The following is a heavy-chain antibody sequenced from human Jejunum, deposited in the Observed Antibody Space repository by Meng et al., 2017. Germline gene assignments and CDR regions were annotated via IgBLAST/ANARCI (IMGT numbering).Heavy chain of an antibody. Sequence: GGSLRLSCAVSGFKFSSYEMNWVRQAAGKGLEWVSYISSRGETIYYADSVKGRFTISRDNAQNSLYLQMNSLRAEDTAVYYCARGDYYDSSNYYYEDWGQGTRVTVSS. CDR1: GFKFSSYE. J-gene: IGHJ4*02. CDR2: ISSRGETI. CDR3: ARGDYYDSSNYYYED. D-gene: IGHD3-22*01. V-gene: IGHV3-48*03.